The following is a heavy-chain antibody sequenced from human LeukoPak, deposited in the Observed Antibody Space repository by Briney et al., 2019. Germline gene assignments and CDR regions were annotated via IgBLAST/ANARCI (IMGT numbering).Heavy chain of an antibody. J-gene: IGHJ4*02. CDR3: ARRTYDSSSHLDY. D-gene: IGHD3-22*01. CDR1: GFTFSSYA. V-gene: IGHV3-30*04. CDR2: ISYDGSNK. Sequence: PGGSLRLSCAASGFTFSSYAMHWVRQAPGKGLEWVAVISYDGSNKYYADSVKGRFTISRDNSKNTLYLQMNSLRAEDTAVYYCARRTYDSSSHLDYWGQGTLVTVSS.